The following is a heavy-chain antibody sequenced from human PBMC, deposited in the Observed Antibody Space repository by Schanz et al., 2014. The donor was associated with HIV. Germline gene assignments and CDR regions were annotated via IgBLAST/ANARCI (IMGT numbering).Heavy chain of an antibody. J-gene: IGHJ6*02. CDR3: XXXEYPYSSSSDYYYGMDV. CDR1: GFPFSSSV. Sequence: EVQILESGGGLVQPGGSLRLSCVVSGFPFSSSVMSWVRQAPGKGLEWVSSISGSGGTTDYADSVKGRFTISRANSKNTXXXXXSRLRAQDTXXXXXXXXEYPYSSSSDYYYGMDVWGQGTTVTVSS. D-gene: IGHD6-6*01. CDR2: ISGSGGTT. V-gene: IGHV3-23*01.